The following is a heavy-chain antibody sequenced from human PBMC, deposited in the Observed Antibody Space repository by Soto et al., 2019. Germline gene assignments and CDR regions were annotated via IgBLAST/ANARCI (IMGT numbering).Heavy chain of an antibody. CDR3: AGAAKRYNWFDP. D-gene: IGHD5-18*01. CDR1: GGSITTYY. V-gene: IGHV4-59*01. CDR2: IYYSGNT. J-gene: IGHJ5*02. Sequence: SETLSLTCSVSGGSITTYYWSWIRQPPGKGLEWIGYIYYSGNTNYNPSLESRVTISVDTSKNQFSLRLTSVTAADTAVYYCAGAAKRYNWFDPWGQGALVTVSS.